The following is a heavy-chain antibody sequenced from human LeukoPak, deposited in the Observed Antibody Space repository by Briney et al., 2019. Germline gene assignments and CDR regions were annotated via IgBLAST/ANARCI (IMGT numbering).Heavy chain of an antibody. Sequence: GASVKVSCKASGYTFTSYAISWVRQAPGQGLEWMGGIIPIFDTANYAQKFQGRVTITTDESTSTAYMELSSLRSEDTAVFYCARGPVAGAYYFDYWGQGTLVTVSS. D-gene: IGHD6-19*01. CDR1: GYTFTSYA. J-gene: IGHJ4*02. CDR3: ARGPVAGAYYFDY. CDR2: IIPIFDTA. V-gene: IGHV1-69*05.